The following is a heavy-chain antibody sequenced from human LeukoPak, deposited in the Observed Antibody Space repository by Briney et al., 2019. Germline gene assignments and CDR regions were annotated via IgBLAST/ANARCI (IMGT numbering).Heavy chain of an antibody. Sequence: PSETLSLTCTVSGGSISSYYWSWIRQPAGKGLEWIGRIYTSGSTNYNPSLKSRVTMSVDTSKNQFSLKLSSVTAADTAVYYCARDRLSSGSYSAKGGNWFDPWGQGTLVTVSS. CDR2: IYTSGST. J-gene: IGHJ5*02. CDR1: GGSISSYY. CDR3: ARDRLSSGSYSAKGGNWFDP. D-gene: IGHD3-10*01. V-gene: IGHV4-4*07.